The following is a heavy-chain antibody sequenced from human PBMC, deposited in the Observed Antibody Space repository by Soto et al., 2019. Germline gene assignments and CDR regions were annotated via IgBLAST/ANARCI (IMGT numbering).Heavy chain of an antibody. V-gene: IGHV3-33*01. D-gene: IGHD4-17*01. Sequence: QVQLVESGGGVVQPGRSLRLSCAASGFTFSSYGMHWVRQAPGKGLEWVAVIWYDGSNKYYADSVKGRFTISRDNSKNTLYLQMNSLRAEDTAVYYCARGDDYGDEGDFDYWGQRTLVTVSS. CDR2: IWYDGSNK. CDR3: ARGDDYGDEGDFDY. CDR1: GFTFSSYG. J-gene: IGHJ4*02.